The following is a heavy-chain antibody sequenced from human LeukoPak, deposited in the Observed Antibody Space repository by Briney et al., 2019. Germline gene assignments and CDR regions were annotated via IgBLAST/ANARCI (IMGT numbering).Heavy chain of an antibody. CDR1: GFSFTTYW. Sequence: GGSLRLSCAASGFSFTTYWMGWVRQAPGKGLEWVANINQDESSQYYVDAVRGRFTISRDNAKNSLNLQMNSLRAEDTAVYYCARRAGAYSHPYDYWGQGTLVTVSS. J-gene: IGHJ4*02. CDR3: ARRAGAYSHPYDY. V-gene: IGHV3-7*03. CDR2: INQDESSQ. D-gene: IGHD4/OR15-4a*01.